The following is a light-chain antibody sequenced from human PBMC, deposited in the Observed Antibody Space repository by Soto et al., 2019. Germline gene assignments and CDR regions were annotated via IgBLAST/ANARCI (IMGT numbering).Light chain of an antibody. V-gene: IGLV3-21*04. Sequence: SYELTQPPSVSVAPGKTARITCGGNNIGSKSVHWYQQKPGQPPVLVIYYDSDRPSGIPERFSGSNFGNTATLTISRVEAGDEADYYCQVWDSSSDHLYVFGTGTKLTVL. CDR3: QVWDSSSDHLYV. CDR1: NIGSKS. J-gene: IGLJ1*01. CDR2: YDS.